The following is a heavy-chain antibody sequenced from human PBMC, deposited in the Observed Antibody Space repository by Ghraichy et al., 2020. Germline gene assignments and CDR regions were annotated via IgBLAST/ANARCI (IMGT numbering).Heavy chain of an antibody. CDR3: ASIAARVNSIDY. V-gene: IGHV4-59*01. CDR2: IYYSGST. D-gene: IGHD6-6*01. J-gene: IGHJ4*02. Sequence: SETLSLTCTVSGGSISSYYWSWIRQPPGKGLEWIGYIYYSGSTNYNPSLKSRVTISVDTSKNQFSLKLSSVTAADTAVYYCASIAARVNSIDYWGQGTLVTVSS. CDR1: GGSISSYY.